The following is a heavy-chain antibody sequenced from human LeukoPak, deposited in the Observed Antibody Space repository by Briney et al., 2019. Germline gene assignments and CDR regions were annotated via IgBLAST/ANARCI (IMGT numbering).Heavy chain of an antibody. CDR1: GFTFSSYA. Sequence: PGGSLRLSCAASGFTFSSYAMSGVRQAPGKGLEWVSAISGSGGSTYYADSVKGRFTISRDNSKNTLYLQMNSLRAEDTAVYFCAKPTDYYGSGSYPYYFDYWGQGTLVTVSS. J-gene: IGHJ4*02. CDR2: ISGSGGST. CDR3: AKPTDYYGSGSYPYYFDY. V-gene: IGHV3-23*01. D-gene: IGHD3-10*01.